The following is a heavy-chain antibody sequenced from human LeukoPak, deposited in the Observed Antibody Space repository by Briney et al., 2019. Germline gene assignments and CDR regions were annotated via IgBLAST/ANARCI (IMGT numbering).Heavy chain of an antibody. CDR2: FGRSGCDT. CDR1: GFTFGSSA. D-gene: IGHD6-13*01. Sequence: PGGSLRLSCAASGFTFGSSAMSWVRQAPGKGPEWVSTFGRSGCDTYYSDSVKGRFTIFRDNSKNTLYLQMNSLRDEDTAVYYCAKGSLGSWYYFDYWGQGTLVTVSS. J-gene: IGHJ4*02. CDR3: AKGSLGSWYYFDY. V-gene: IGHV3-23*01.